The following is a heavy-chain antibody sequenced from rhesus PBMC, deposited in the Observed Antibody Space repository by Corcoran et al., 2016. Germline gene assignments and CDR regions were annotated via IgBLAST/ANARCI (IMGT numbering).Heavy chain of an antibody. CDR2: RGVSGENK. CDR3: TIAAAIFDY. V-gene: IGHV3-100*02. D-gene: IGHD6-31*01. Sequence: DVQLVESGGGLVKTGGSLRLSCVASGFTFSSYEMQWIRQRPGKGLGYVSVRGVSGENKHNLESWKVRFTIARYNAKTSLFLQRNSLRAEDSAGYYCTIAAAIFDYWGQGVLVTVSS. CDR1: GFTFSSYE. J-gene: IGHJ4*01.